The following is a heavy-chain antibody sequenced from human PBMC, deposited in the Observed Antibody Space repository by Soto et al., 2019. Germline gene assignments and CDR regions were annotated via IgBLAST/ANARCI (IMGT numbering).Heavy chain of an antibody. CDR1: GYTFTRYT. Sequence: QVQLVQSGAEVKKPGASVKISCKASGYTFTRYTMNWVRQAPGQRLEWMGWINPDNGNTKSSQKFQDRVIITRDTSASTAYMDLSSLRSEETAVYYCARGIATGHLDPWGQGTLVTVSS. D-gene: IGHD2-15*01. V-gene: IGHV1-3*01. CDR3: ARGIATGHLDP. J-gene: IGHJ5*02. CDR2: INPDNGNT.